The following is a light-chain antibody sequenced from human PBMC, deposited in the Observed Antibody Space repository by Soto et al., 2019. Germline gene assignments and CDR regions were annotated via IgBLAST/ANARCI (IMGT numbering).Light chain of an antibody. CDR1: QSVTSSY. CDR3: QQYGSSPVT. V-gene: IGKV3-20*01. Sequence: EIVLTKSPGTLSLSPGERATLSCRASQSVTSSYLAWYQQKPGQAPRVLVYGASIRATGIPDRFSGSGSGTDFTLTISRLEPEDFAVYYCQQYGSSPVTFGQGTKLEIK. CDR2: GAS. J-gene: IGKJ2*01.